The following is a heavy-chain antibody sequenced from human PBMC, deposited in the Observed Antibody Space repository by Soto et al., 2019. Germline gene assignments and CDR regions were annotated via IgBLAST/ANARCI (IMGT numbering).Heavy chain of an antibody. Sequence: SETLSLTCAVYGGSFSGYYWGWIRQPPGKGLEWIGSIYYSGSTYYNPSLKSRVTISVDTSKNQFSLKLSSVTAADTALYYCARNAISAIAAAGVDYWGQGTLVTVSS. CDR2: IYYSGST. CDR1: GGSFSGYY. CDR3: ARNAISAIAAAGVDY. V-gene: IGHV4-39*01. D-gene: IGHD6-13*01. J-gene: IGHJ4*02.